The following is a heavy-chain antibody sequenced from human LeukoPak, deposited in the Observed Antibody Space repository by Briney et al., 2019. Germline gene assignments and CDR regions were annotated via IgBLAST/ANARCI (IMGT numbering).Heavy chain of an antibody. CDR2: INHSGST. Sequence: SETLSLTCAVYGGSFSSYYWSWIRQPPGKGLEWIGEINHSGSTNYNPSLKSRVTISVDTSKNQFSLKLSSVTAADTAVYYCASDYYDSSGYYGNLDAFDIWGQGTMVTVSS. V-gene: IGHV4-34*01. CDR1: GGSFSSYY. CDR3: ASDYYDSSGYYGNLDAFDI. J-gene: IGHJ3*02. D-gene: IGHD3-22*01.